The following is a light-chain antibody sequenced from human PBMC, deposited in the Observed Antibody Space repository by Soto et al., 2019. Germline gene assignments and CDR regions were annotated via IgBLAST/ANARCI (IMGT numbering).Light chain of an antibody. V-gene: IGLV1-40*01. CDR3: QSYDSSLSGSV. CDR1: SSNIGAGYD. Sequence: QSVLTQPPSVSGAPGQRVTISCTGSSSNIGAGYDVHWYQQRPGTAPKLLIYGNSNRPSGVPDRFSGSKSGTSASLAITGLQADDEADYYCQSYDSSLSGSVFGGGTKLTVL. CDR2: GNS. J-gene: IGLJ2*01.